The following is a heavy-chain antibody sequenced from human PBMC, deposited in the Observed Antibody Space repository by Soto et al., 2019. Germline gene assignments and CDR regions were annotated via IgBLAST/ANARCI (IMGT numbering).Heavy chain of an antibody. CDR3: ATSYGSGYRAVDY. V-gene: IGHV1-69*02. Sequence: QVKLVQSGAEVKRPGSSVKVSCKASGDTFAFYSINWVRQAPGLGLEWMGRINPILSMSNYAQRFQGRVTMTADKSTSTAYMVLNILRSEDTAIYYCATSYGSGYRAVDYWGQGALVTVSS. J-gene: IGHJ4*02. CDR2: INPILSMS. CDR1: GDTFAFYS. D-gene: IGHD3-10*01.